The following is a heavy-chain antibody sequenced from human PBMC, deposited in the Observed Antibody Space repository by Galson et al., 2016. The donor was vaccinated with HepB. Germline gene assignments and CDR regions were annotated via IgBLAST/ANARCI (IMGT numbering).Heavy chain of an antibody. CDR1: GFTFSRYG. CDR3: VKDEDCTGTSCHDY. CDR2: ITSNGGDR. J-gene: IGHJ4*02. V-gene: IGHV3-64D*06. Sequence: SLRLSCAASGFTFSRYGMHWVRQAPGKGLEYVSAITSNGGDRYYASSVKGRFTISRDSSKNTLYLQMSSLRADDTAVYYCVKDEDCTGTSCHDYWGQGTLVTVSS. D-gene: IGHD2-2*01.